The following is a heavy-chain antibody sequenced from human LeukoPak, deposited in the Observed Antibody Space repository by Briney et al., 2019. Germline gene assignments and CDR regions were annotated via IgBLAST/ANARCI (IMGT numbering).Heavy chain of an antibody. V-gene: IGHV3-23*01. CDR3: AKGAGGYEFDY. D-gene: IGHD5-12*01. CDR2: ISGSGGVT. Sequence: GGSLRLSCAASGFTFSSYAMSWVRQAPGKGLEWVSGISGSGGVTYYADSVKGRFTISRDNSKNTLHLQMNSLRAEDTAVYYCAKGAGGYEFDYWGQGTLVTVSS. CDR1: GFTFSSYA. J-gene: IGHJ4*02.